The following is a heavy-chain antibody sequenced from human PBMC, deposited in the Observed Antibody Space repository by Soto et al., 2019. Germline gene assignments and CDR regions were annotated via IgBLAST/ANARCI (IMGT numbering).Heavy chain of an antibody. J-gene: IGHJ6*03. CDR1: GGTFSSYT. CDR3: ARELRYYYYMDV. CDR2: IIPILGIA. D-gene: IGHD3-16*01. Sequence: QVQLVQSGAEVKKPGSSVKVSCKASGGTFSSYTISWVRQAPGQGLEWMGRIIPILGIANYAQKFQGRVKITADKSTSTAYMELSSLGSEDTAVYYCARELRYYYYMDVWGKGTTVTVSS. V-gene: IGHV1-69*08.